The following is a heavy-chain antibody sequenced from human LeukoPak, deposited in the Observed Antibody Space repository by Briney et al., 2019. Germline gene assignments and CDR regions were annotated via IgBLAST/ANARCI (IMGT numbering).Heavy chain of an antibody. V-gene: IGHV4-4*07. J-gene: IGHJ5*02. D-gene: IGHD6-19*01. CDR3: ARAGYSSGWYRRFWFDP. CDR2: IYTSGST. Sequence: SETLSLTCTVSGGSISSYYWSWIRQPAGKGLEWIGRIYTSGSTYYNPSLKSRVTISVDTSKNQFSLKLSSVTAADTAVYYCARAGYSSGWYRRFWFDPWGQGTLVTVSS. CDR1: GGSISSYY.